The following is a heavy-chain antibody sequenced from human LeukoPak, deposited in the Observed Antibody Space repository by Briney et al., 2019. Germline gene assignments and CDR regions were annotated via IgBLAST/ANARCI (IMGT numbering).Heavy chain of an antibody. Sequence: GASLKVSCKASGYTFTGYYIHWVRQAPGKGLEWIGWINPNSGGTNYAQKFQGRVTMTRDTSISTAYMELSRLISDDTAVYYCARDSLSDILTGYYIRFDYWGQGTLVTVSS. J-gene: IGHJ4*02. CDR3: ARDSLSDILTGYYIRFDY. D-gene: IGHD3-9*01. CDR1: GYTFTGYY. V-gene: IGHV1-2*02. CDR2: INPNSGGT.